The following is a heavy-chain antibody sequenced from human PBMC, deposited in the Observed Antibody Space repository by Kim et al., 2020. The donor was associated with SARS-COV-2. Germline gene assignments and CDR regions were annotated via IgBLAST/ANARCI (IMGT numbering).Heavy chain of an antibody. CDR3: ASLGGIYGSGSPLLCYY. J-gene: IGHJ6*01. CDR2: ISWNSGSI. D-gene: IGHD3-10*01. CDR1: GFTFDDYA. V-gene: IGHV3-9*01. Sequence: GGSLRLSCAASGFTFDDYAMHWVRQAPGKGLEWVSGISWNSGSIGYADSVKGRFTISRDNAKNSLYLQMNSLRAEDTALYYCASLGGIYGSGSPLLCYY.